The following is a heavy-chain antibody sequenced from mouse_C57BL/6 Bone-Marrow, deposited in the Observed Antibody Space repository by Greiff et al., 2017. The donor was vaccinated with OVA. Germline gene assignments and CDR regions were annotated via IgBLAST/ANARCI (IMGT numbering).Heavy chain of an antibody. Sequence: QVTLKESGPGILQPSQTLSLTCSFSGFSLSTFGMGVGWIRQPSGKGLEWLAHIWWDDAKYYNPALKSRLPISKDTSKNQVFLKIANVDTADTATYYCARGYYSNSSWFAYWGQGTLVTVSA. V-gene: IGHV8-8*01. CDR1: GFSLSTFGMG. J-gene: IGHJ3*01. CDR3: ARGYYSNSSWFAY. D-gene: IGHD2-5*01. CDR2: IWWDDAK.